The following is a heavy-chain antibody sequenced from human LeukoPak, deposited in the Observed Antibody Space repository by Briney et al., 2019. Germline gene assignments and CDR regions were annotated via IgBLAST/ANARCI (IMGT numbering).Heavy chain of an antibody. Sequence: SSETLSLTCTVSGGSISSSSYYWGWIRQPPGKGLEWIGSIYYSGSTYYNPSLKSRVTISVDTSKNQFSLKLSSVTAADTAVYYCARNRRGGSGVPAADFDYWGQGTLVTVSS. V-gene: IGHV4-39*01. J-gene: IGHJ4*02. CDR2: IYYSGST. CDR3: ARNRRGGSGVPAADFDY. D-gene: IGHD2-2*01. CDR1: GGSISSSSYY.